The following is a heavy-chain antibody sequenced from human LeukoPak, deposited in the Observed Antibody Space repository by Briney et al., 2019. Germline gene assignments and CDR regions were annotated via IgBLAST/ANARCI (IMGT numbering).Heavy chain of an antibody. J-gene: IGHJ5*02. D-gene: IGHD4-11*01. CDR1: GGSISSSSYY. Sequence: PSETLSLTCTVSGGSISSSSYYWGWIRQPPGKGLEWIGSIYYSGSTYYNPSLKSRVTISVDTSKNQFSVKLSSVTAADTVVYYCTREGTTPTGIRPWGQGTLVTVSS. V-gene: IGHV4-39*07. CDR2: IYYSGST. CDR3: TREGTTPTGIRP.